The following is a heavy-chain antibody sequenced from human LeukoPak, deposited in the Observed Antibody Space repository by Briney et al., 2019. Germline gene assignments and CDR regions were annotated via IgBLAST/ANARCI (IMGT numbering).Heavy chain of an antibody. D-gene: IGHD3-22*01. V-gene: IGHV3-30*02. Sequence: GGSLRLSCAASGFTFSSYGMHWVRQAPGKGLEWVAFIRYDGSNKYYADSVKGRFTISRDNSKNTLYLQMNSLRAEDTAVYYCAKDPTTDYYDSSGYLRYFDYWGQGTLVTVSS. J-gene: IGHJ4*02. CDR3: AKDPTTDYYDSSGYLRYFDY. CDR1: GFTFSSYG. CDR2: IRYDGSNK.